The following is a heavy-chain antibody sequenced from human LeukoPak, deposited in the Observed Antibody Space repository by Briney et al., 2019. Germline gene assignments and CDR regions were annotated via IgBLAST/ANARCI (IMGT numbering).Heavy chain of an antibody. J-gene: IGHJ4*02. D-gene: IGHD2-15*01. CDR1: GYTFTSD. CDR2: MNPTSGNT. V-gene: IGHV1-8*01. CDR3: ARASVRPPAGEYCSGGSCYHFDS. Sequence: GASVKVSCRASGYTFTSDINWVRQATGQGPEWMGWMNPTSGNTGYAPKFQGRVTMTRATSISTAYMELSSLISEDTAIYYCARASVRPPAGEYCSGGSCYHFDSWGQGTLVTVSS.